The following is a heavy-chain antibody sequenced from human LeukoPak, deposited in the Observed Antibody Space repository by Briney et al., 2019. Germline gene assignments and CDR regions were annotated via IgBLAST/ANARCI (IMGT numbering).Heavy chain of an antibody. J-gene: IGHJ4*02. CDR3: ASLSLGHY. D-gene: IGHD1-26*01. V-gene: IGHV3-53*01. CDR2: IYSGGST. Sequence: GSLRLSCAASGFPVSNNYMSWVRPAPGKGLEWVSVIYSGGSTYYADSVKGRFTISRDTSKNTLSLQMNSLRAEDTAVYYCASLSLGHYWGQRTLVTVSS. CDR1: GFPVSNNY.